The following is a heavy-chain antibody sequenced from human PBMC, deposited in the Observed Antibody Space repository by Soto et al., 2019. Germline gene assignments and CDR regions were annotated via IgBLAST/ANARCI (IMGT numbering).Heavy chain of an antibody. CDR2: IYAGGST. J-gene: IGHJ4*02. CDR3: ARKKSIVGATGYFDY. CDR1: GCTVITNY. V-gene: IGHV3-66*01. Sequence: EVQMVESGGGLVQPGGALRLSCAVSGCTVITNYISWVRQAPGKGLEWVSDIYAGGSTYYTDSVKGRFAISRDNSKNTLYLQMNSLRAEDTAVYYCARKKSIVGATGYFDYWGQGTLVIVSS. D-gene: IGHD1-26*01.